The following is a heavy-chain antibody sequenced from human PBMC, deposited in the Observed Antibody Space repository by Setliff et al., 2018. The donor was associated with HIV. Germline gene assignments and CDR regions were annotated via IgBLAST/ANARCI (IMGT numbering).Heavy chain of an antibody. Sequence: PSETLSLTCTVSGGSISSYYWSWIRQPPGKGLEWIGYIYYSGSTNYNPSLKSRVTISVDTSKNQFSLKLSSVTAADTAMYYCARGRGRTFYYDSSGSRAFDIWGQGTMVTVSS. V-gene: IGHV4-59*01. D-gene: IGHD3-22*01. CDR3: ARGRGRTFYYDSSGSRAFDI. CDR1: GGSISSYY. J-gene: IGHJ3*02. CDR2: IYYSGST.